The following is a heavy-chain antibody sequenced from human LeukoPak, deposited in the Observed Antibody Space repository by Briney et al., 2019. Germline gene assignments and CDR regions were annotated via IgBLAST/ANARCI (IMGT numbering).Heavy chain of an antibody. J-gene: IGHJ6*02. CDR3: AREVYYDILTGHYYYYGMDV. CDR1: GYTFTSYG. CDR2: ISAYNGNT. D-gene: IGHD3-9*01. Sequence: ASVKVSYKASGYTFTSYGISWVRQAPGQGLEWMGWISAYNGNTNYAQKLQGRVTMTTDTSTSTAYMELRSLRSDDTAVYYCAREVYYDILTGHYYYYGMDVWGQGTTVTVSS. V-gene: IGHV1-18*01.